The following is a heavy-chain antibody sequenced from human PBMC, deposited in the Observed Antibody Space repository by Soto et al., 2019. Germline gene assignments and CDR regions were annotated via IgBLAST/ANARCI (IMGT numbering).Heavy chain of an antibody. J-gene: IGHJ4*02. CDR3: AKRGGPRLYYFDY. V-gene: IGHV3-23*01. CDR2: ISDSGGNT. CDR1: GFTFSNYA. D-gene: IGHD2-15*01. Sequence: GGSLRLSCAASGFTFSNYAMSWVRQAPGKGLEWVSTISDSGGNTYYPDSEKGRFTISRDSSKNTLYLQMNSLRAEDTAVYYCAKRGGPRLYYFDYWGQGTLVTVSS.